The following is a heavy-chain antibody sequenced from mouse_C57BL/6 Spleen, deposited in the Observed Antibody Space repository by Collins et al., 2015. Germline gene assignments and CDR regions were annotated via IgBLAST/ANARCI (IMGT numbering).Heavy chain of an antibody. V-gene: IGHV1-53*01. D-gene: IGHD2-1*01. CDR3: ARGGYSGNPGAMDY. Sequence: NEKFKSKATLTVDKSSSTAYMQLSSLTSEDSAVYYCARGGYSGNPGAMDYWGQGTSVTVSS. J-gene: IGHJ4*01.